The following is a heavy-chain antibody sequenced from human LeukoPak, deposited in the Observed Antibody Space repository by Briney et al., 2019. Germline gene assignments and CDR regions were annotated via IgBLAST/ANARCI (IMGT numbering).Heavy chain of an antibody. Sequence: ASVKVSCKASGYTFTDNFIHWVRQAPGQGLEWVGWINPNGGGTNYAQKFQGRVTMTRDTSISTAYMDLSSLTSEDTAIYYCARGHSSLRLYYFDYWGQGTLVTVSS. J-gene: IGHJ4*02. V-gene: IGHV1-2*02. CDR3: ARGHSSLRLYYFDY. CDR2: INPNGGGT. D-gene: IGHD6-6*01. CDR1: GYTFTDNF.